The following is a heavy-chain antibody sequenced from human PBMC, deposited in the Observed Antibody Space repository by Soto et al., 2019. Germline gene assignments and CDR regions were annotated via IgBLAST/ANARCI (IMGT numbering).Heavy chain of an antibody. Sequence: GGSLRLSCAASGFTFSSYSMNWVRQAPGKGLEWVSYISSSSSYIYYADSVKGRFTISRDNAKNSLYLQMNSLRAEDKAVYYCARDTYANDDFDMWGQGTMVSFSS. J-gene: IGHJ3*02. V-gene: IGHV3-21*05. CDR1: GFTFSSYS. CDR2: ISSSSSYI. D-gene: IGHD4-17*01. CDR3: ARDTYANDDFDM.